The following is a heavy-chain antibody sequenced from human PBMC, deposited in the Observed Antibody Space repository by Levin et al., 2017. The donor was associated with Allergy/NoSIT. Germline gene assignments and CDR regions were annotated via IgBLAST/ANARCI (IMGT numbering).Heavy chain of an antibody. J-gene: IGHJ6*03. CDR3: TRDISRLGITGLGDYDYMDG. D-gene: IGHD1-20*01. Sequence: GESLKISCTASGFTFGDYAMSWFRQAPGKGLEWVGFIRSKAYGGTTEYAASVKGRFTISRDDSKSIAYLQMNSLKTEDTAVYYCTRDISRLGITGLGDYDYMDGWGKGTTVTVSS. V-gene: IGHV3-49*03. CDR1: GFTFGDYA. CDR2: IRSKAYGGTT.